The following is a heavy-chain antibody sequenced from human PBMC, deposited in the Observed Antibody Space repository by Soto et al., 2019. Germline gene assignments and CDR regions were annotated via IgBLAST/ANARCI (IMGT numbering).Heavy chain of an antibody. V-gene: IGHV1-18*01. Sequence: QAQLVQSGAEVKKPGASVKVSCKASGYTFYSHSISWVRQAPGQGLGWMGRINGDYGNTPNGQKLRGRVTMTTDTSTTTVYMELTNLRSDDTAVYYCARCIQGDYYYGMDVWGQGTTVTVSS. CDR3: ARCIQGDYYYGMDV. CDR2: INGDYGNT. J-gene: IGHJ6*02. D-gene: IGHD5-18*01. CDR1: GYTFYSHS.